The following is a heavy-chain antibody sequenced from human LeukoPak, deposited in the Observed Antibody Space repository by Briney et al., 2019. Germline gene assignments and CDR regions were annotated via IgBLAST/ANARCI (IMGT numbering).Heavy chain of an antibody. CDR3: ARDRDTAFLRADY. CDR2: ISSLGTTI. D-gene: IGHD5-18*01. Sequence: GGSLRLSCAASGFTFSSHEMNWVRQAPGKGLEWVLYISSLGTTIYYAASVKGRFTCSRDNAKESLYLQLNSLRVEDAAVYYCARDRDTAFLRADYWGQGTLVTVSS. J-gene: IGHJ4*02. V-gene: IGHV3-48*03. CDR1: GFTFSSHE.